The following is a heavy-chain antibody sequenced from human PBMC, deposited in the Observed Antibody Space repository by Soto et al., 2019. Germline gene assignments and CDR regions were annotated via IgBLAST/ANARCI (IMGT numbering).Heavy chain of an antibody. J-gene: IGHJ5*02. CDR2: MNPNSGNT. CDR3: ARKLQGIAARWYPMNNWFDP. Sequence: QVQLVQSGAEVKKPGASVKVSCKDSGYNFTSYDINWVRQATGQGLEWLWWMNPNSGNTGYAQKFQGRVTMTRNTSTGIAYLELSSLTSEDSAVYYCARKLQGIAARWYPMNNWFDPWCQGTMVTVS. D-gene: IGHD6-6*01. CDR1: GYNFTSYD. V-gene: IGHV1-8*01.